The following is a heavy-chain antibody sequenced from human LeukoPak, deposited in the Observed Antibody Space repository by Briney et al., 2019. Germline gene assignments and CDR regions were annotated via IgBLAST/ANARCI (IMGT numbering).Heavy chain of an antibody. J-gene: IGHJ5*02. D-gene: IGHD6-19*01. V-gene: IGHV4-39*01. CDR2: IYYSGNT. CDR3: ARRRAGRDWFDP. CDR1: GGSISSSNYY. Sequence: SEALSLTCAVSGGSISSSNYYWGWIRQPPGQGLEWIGSIYYSGNTYYNPSLKSRVTTSVDTSKNQFSLKLSSVTATDTAVYYCARRRAGRDWFDPWGQGTLVTVSS.